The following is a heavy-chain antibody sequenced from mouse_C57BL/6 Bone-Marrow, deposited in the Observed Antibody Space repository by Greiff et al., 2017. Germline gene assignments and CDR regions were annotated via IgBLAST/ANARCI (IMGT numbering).Heavy chain of an antibody. Sequence: VQLQQSGPELVKPGASVKISCKASGYTFTDYYMNWVKQSHGKSLEWIGDINPNNGGTSYNHKLKGKAPLTGNKSTSTAYMELRSLTTEDSAVYYCARKVCLLRRGYYFDYWGQGTTLTVSS. CDR1: GYTFTDYY. CDR3: ARKVCLLRRGYYFDY. D-gene: IGHD2-10*02. V-gene: IGHV1-26*01. CDR2: INPNNGGT. J-gene: IGHJ2*01.